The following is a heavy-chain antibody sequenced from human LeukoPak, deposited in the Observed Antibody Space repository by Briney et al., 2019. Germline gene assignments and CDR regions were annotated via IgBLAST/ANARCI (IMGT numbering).Heavy chain of an antibody. V-gene: IGHV4-38-2*02. D-gene: IGHD2/OR15-2a*01. Sequence: SETLSLTCTVSAYSINSNYYWGWSRRPPGKGREGIATIYHTGGTYYNPSLKRRVTMSIEKSKKKVSLKLSSVTAADTALYYCSRASSTSFYDFWGQGTLVTVSS. CDR1: AYSINSNYY. CDR2: IYHTGGT. CDR3: SRASSTSFYDF. J-gene: IGHJ4*02.